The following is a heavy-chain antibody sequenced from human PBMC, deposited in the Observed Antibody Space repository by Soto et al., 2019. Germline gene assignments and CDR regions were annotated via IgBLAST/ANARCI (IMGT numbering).Heavy chain of an antibody. Sequence: GASVKVSCKASGCTFTGYYMHWVRQAPGQGLEWMGWINPNSGGTNYAQKFQGWVTMTRDTSISTAYMELSRLRSDDTAVYYCASGYCSSTSCYVNYWGQGTLVTVSS. J-gene: IGHJ4*02. CDR3: ASGYCSSTSCYVNY. D-gene: IGHD2-2*01. V-gene: IGHV1-2*04. CDR2: INPNSGGT. CDR1: GCTFTGYY.